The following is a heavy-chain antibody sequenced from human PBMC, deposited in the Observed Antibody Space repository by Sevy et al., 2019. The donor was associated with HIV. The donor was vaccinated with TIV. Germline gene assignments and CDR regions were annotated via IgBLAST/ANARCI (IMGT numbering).Heavy chain of an antibody. CDR1: GGSISSYY. CDR2: IYYSGST. J-gene: IGHJ4*02. V-gene: IGHV4-59*01. CDR3: ARGRDLGYYDSSGYLSY. D-gene: IGHD3-22*01. Sequence: SETLSLTCTVSGGSISSYYWSWIRQPPGKGLEWIGYIYYSGSTNYSPSLKSRVTISVDTSKNQFSLKLSSVTAADTAVYYCARGRDLGYYDSSGYLSYWGQGTLVTVSS.